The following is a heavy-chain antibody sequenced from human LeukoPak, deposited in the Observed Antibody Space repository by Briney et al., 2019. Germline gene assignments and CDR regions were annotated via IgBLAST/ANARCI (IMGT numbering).Heavy chain of an antibody. D-gene: IGHD3-22*01. J-gene: IGHJ4*02. CDR3: ARSITMIVEFDY. Sequence: KPSETLSLTCTVSGGSISSYYWSWIRQPPGKGLEWIGNIYYSGSTNYNPSLKSRVTISVDTSKNQFSLKLSSVTAADTAVYYCARSITMIVEFDYWGQGTLVTVSS. CDR1: GGSISSYY. CDR2: IYYSGST. V-gene: IGHV4-59*01.